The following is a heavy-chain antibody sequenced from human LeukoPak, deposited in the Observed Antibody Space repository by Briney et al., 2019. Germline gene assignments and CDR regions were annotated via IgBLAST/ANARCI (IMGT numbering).Heavy chain of an antibody. Sequence: PGGSLRLSCAASGFTFSSYAMSWVRQAPGKGLEWVSDISGSGGSTYYADSVKGRFTISRDNSKNTLYLQMNSLRAEDTAVYYCAKDSYYYDSSSSGSFDIGARDTVVTVSS. CDR3: AKDSYYYDSSSSGSFDI. V-gene: IGHV3-23*01. CDR2: ISGSGGST. J-gene: IGHJ3*02. D-gene: IGHD3-22*01. CDR1: GFTFSSYA.